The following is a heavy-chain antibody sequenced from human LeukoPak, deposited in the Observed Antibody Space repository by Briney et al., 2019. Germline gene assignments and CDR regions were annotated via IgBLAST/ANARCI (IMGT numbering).Heavy chain of an antibody. J-gene: IGHJ4*02. Sequence: SGTLSLTCGVSGGSISSTNWWTWVRQPPGEGLEWIGEVHLSGRTNYNPSLKSRVTISVDTSKNQFSLKLSSVTAADTAVYYCARGSIAAATDYWGQGTLVTVSS. CDR2: VHLSGRT. CDR3: ARGSIAAATDY. D-gene: IGHD6-13*01. V-gene: IGHV4-4*02. CDR1: GGSISSTNW.